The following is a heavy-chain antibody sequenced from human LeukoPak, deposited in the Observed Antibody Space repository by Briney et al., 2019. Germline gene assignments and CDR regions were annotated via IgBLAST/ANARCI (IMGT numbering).Heavy chain of an antibody. Sequence: PGGSLRLSCAASGFTFSSYWMHWVRQAPGKGLVWVSRINSDGSSTSYADSVKGRFTISRDNAKNTLYLQMNSLRAEDTAVYYCARDHDLYYYDSSGYFDYWGQGTLVTVSS. V-gene: IGHV3-74*01. CDR1: GFTFSSYW. D-gene: IGHD3-22*01. CDR2: INSDGSST. J-gene: IGHJ4*02. CDR3: ARDHDLYYYDSSGYFDY.